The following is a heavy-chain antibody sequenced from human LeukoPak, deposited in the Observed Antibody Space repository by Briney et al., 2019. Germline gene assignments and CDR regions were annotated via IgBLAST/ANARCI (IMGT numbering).Heavy chain of an antibody. D-gene: IGHD6-13*01. J-gene: IGHJ4*02. CDR2: IYYSGST. CDR3: ARDGGDSSSWSWDY. Sequence: LRLSCAASGFTFSSYTMKWIRQHPGKGLEWIGYIYYSGSTYYNPSLKSRVTLSVDTSKNQFSLKLSSVTAADTAVYYCARDGGDSSSWSWDYWGQGTLVTVSS. V-gene: IGHV4-31*02. CDR1: GFTFSSYT.